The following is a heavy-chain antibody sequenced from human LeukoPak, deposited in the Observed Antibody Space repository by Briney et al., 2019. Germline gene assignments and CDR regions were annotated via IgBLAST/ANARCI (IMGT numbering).Heavy chain of an antibody. CDR2: IKQDGSEK. Sequence: GGSLRLSCAASGFTFSSYWMSWVRQAPGKGLEWVDNIKQDGSEKYYVDSVKGRFTISRDNANNSLYLQMNTLRAEDTAVYYCATDLQPFDYWGQGTLVTVSS. CDR1: GFTFSSYW. J-gene: IGHJ4*02. V-gene: IGHV3-7*04. D-gene: IGHD2-2*01. CDR3: ATDLQPFDY.